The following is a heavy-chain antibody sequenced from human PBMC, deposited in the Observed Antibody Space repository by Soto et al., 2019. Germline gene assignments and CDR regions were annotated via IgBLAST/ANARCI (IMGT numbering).Heavy chain of an antibody. D-gene: IGHD3-22*01. CDR2: INPSGGST. CDR1: GYTFTSYY. Sequence: VSCKASGYTFTSYYMHWVRQAPGQGLEWMGIINPSGGSTSYAQKFQGRVTMTRDTSTSTAYMELSSLRAEDTAVYYCAKDGGWGRFDYYDSSGYYSNDAFDIWGQGTMVTVSS. CDR3: AKDGGWGRFDYYDSSGYYSNDAFDI. V-gene: IGHV1-46*01. J-gene: IGHJ3*02.